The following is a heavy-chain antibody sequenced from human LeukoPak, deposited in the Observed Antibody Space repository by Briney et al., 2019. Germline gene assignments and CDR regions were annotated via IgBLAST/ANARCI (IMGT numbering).Heavy chain of an antibody. CDR3: ARVVYSSSWYSSSYYYYYMDV. D-gene: IGHD6-13*01. Sequence: SQTLSLTCTVSGGSISSGSYYWSWIRQPAGKGLEWIGRIYTSRSTNYNPSLKSRVTISVDTSKNQFSLKLSSVTAADTAVYYCARVVYSSSWYSSSYYYYYMDVWGKGTTVTVSS. CDR1: GGSISSGSYY. CDR2: IYTSRST. V-gene: IGHV4-61*02. J-gene: IGHJ6*03.